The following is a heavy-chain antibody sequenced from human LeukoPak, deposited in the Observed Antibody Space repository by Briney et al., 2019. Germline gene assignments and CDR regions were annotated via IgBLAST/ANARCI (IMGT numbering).Heavy chain of an antibody. D-gene: IGHD6-13*01. CDR1: GGSISSSNW. CDR3: ARLPASGKIAALSEFDP. Sequence: PSGTLSLTCAVSGGSISSSNWWSWVRQPPGKGLEWIGEIYHSGSTNYNLSLKSRVTISVDKSKNQFSLKLSSVTAADTAVYYCARLPASGKIAALSEFDPWGQGTLVTVSS. J-gene: IGHJ5*02. CDR2: IYHSGST. V-gene: IGHV4-4*02.